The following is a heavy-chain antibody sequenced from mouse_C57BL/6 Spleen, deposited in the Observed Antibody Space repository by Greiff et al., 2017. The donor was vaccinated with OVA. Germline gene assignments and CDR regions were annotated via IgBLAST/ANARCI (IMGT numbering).Heavy chain of an antibody. CDR2: INPNNGGT. J-gene: IGHJ3*01. Sequence: VQLQQSGPELVKPGASVKISCKASGYTFTDYYMNWVKQSHGKSLEWIGDINPNNGGTSYNQKFKGKATLTVDKSSSTAYMELRSLTSEDSAVYYCARDDDYDEGFAYWGQGTLVTVSA. D-gene: IGHD2-4*01. CDR1: GYTFTDYY. V-gene: IGHV1-26*01. CDR3: ARDDDYDEGFAY.